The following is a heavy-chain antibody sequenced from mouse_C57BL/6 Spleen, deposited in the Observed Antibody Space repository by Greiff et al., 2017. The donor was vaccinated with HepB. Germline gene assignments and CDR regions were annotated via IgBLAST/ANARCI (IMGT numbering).Heavy chain of an antibody. CDR2: IDPETGGT. J-gene: IGHJ2*01. Sequence: QVQLQQSGAELVRPGASVTLSCKASGYTFTDYEMHWVKQTPVHGLEWIGAIDPETGGTAYNQKFKGKAILTADKSSSTAYMELRSLTSEDSAVYYCTRRGGYDDYFDYWGQGTTLTVSS. D-gene: IGHD2-2*01. CDR3: TRRGGYDDYFDY. CDR1: GYTFTDYE. V-gene: IGHV1-15*01.